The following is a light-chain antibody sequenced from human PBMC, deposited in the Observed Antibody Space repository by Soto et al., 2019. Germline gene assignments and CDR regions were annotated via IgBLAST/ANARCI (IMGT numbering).Light chain of an antibody. Sequence: QSVLTQPASVSVSPGQSITISCTGTSSDVGGYNDVSWYQQHPAKAPKLMIYDVSNRPSGVSNRVSGSKSGNTASLTISGRQAEDEADYYCSSYTSSSTLYVFGTGTKLTVL. V-gene: IGLV2-14*01. CDR3: SSYTSSSTLYV. CDR1: SSDVGGYND. CDR2: DVS. J-gene: IGLJ1*01.